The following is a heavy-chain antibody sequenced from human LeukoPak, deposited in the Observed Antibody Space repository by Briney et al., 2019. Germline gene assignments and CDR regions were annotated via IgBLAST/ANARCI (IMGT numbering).Heavy chain of an antibody. J-gene: IGHJ6*02. CDR2: IKQDGSEK. CDR3: ARGDIVVVPAAILDV. Sequence: PGGSLRLSCAASGFTFSNFEMNWVRQAPGKGLEWVANIKQDGSEKYYVDSVKGRFTISRDNAKNSLYLQMNSLRAEDTAVYYCARGDIVVVPAAILDVWGQGTTVTVSS. D-gene: IGHD2-2*01. CDR1: GFTFSNFE. V-gene: IGHV3-7*04.